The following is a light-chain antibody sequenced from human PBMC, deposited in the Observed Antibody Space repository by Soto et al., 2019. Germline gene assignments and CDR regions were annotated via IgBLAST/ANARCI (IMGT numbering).Light chain of an antibody. V-gene: IGKV3-20*01. CDR3: QHYGTSPEIT. J-gene: IGKJ5*01. CDR2: GAS. Sequence: EIVLAQSPGTLSLSLGESATLSCRASESVSSSSLAWYQQKHGQAPRLLMHGASSRANGIPDRFSGSGAGAEFTLTISRVEPEDFAVYYCQHYGTSPEITFGQGTRLEIK. CDR1: ESVSSSS.